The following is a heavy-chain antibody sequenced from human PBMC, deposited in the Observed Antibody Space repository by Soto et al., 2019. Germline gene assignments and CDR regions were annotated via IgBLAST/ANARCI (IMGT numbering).Heavy chain of an antibody. J-gene: IGHJ2*01. CDR1: GGTFSSYA. CDR2: IIPIFGTA. D-gene: IGHD5-18*01. V-gene: IGHV1-69*12. Sequence: QVQLVQSGAEVKKPGSSVKVSCKASGGTFSSYAISWERQAPGQGLEWMGGIIPIFGTANYAQKFQGRVTITADESTSTAYMELSSLRSEDTAVYYCARDGGYSYGSPSWYFDLWGRGTLVTVSS. CDR3: ARDGGYSYGSPSWYFDL.